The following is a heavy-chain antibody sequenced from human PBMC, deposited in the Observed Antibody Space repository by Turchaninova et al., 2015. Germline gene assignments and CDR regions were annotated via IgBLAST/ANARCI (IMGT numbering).Heavy chain of an antibody. CDR1: GFTFSNYA. D-gene: IGHD3-22*01. CDR3: AKGGGYYPPNAFHF. J-gene: IGHJ3*01. CDR2: ISGSGDNT. Sequence: PGGSLRLSCAASGFTFSNYAMSWVRQAPGKGLEWVSAISGSGDNTYYADSVKGRFTISRDKSTNTLYVQMNSLRPGDTAIYYCAKGGGYYPPNAFHFWGQGTMVTVSS. V-gene: IGHV3-23*01.